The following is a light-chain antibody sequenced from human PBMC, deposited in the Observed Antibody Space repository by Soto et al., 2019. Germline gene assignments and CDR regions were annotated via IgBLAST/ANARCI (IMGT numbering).Light chain of an antibody. CDR2: NNN. CDR3: VAWDDSLSGPV. J-gene: IGLJ3*02. CDR1: TSNLGSHF. V-gene: IGLV1-47*02. Sequence: QSVLTQPPSASGTPGQRVTISCSGSTSNLGSHFVYWYQQLPGTAPKLLIYNNNQRPSGVPDRFSGSKSGTSASLAISGLRSDDESDYYCVAWDDSLSGPVFGGGTKLTVL.